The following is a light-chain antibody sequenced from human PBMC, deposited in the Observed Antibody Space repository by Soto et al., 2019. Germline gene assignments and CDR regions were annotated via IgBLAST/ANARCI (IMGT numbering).Light chain of an antibody. J-gene: IGLJ1*01. V-gene: IGLV2-14*03. CDR2: DVS. CDR1: SSDVGGFND. CDR3: ASYTTRTTYV. Sequence: QSALTQPASVSGSPGQSIAISCTGTSSDVGGFNDVSWYQQHPGKAPKLLIYDVSSRPSGVSDRFSGSKSGNTASLTVSGPEAEDEADYYCASYTTRTTYVVGAGTKVTVL.